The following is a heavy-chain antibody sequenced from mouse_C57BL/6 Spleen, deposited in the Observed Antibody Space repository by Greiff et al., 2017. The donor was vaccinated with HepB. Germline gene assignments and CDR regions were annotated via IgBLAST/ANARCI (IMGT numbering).Heavy chain of an antibody. CDR1: GFSLTSYG. V-gene: IGHV2-3*01. J-gene: IGHJ4*01. D-gene: IGHD2-3*01. Sequence: VQVVESGPGLVAPSQSLSITCTVSGFSLTSYGVSWVRQPPGKGLEWLGVIWGDGSTNYHSALISRLSISKENSKSQVFLKLNSLQTDDTATYYCAKYGNGYYGGAMDYWGQGTSVTVSS. CDR3: AKYGNGYYGGAMDY. CDR2: IWGDGST.